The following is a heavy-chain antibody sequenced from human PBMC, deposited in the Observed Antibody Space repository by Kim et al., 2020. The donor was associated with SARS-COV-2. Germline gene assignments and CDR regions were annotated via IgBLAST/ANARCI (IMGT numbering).Heavy chain of an antibody. V-gene: IGHV4-34*01. CDR3: ARGRYSSSWYGSSGWFDP. J-gene: IGHJ5*02. D-gene: IGHD6-13*01. Sequence: LKGRVTISGDTSKNQCSLKLSSVTAADTAVYYCARGRYSSSWYGSSGWFDPWGQGTLVTVSS.